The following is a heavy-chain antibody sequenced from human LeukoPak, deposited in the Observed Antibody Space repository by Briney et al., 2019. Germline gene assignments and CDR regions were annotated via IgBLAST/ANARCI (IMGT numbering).Heavy chain of an antibody. CDR1: GGTFSSYA. J-gene: IGHJ6*03. Sequence: GASVKVSCKASGGTFSSYAISWVRQAPGQGLEWMGGIIPIFGTANYAQKFQGRVTITADESTSTAYMELSSLRSEDTAVYYCARDGTATLTGSYYYYYYMDVWGKGTTVTVSS. CDR2: IIPIFGTA. V-gene: IGHV1-69*13. D-gene: IGHD6-13*01. CDR3: ARDGTATLTGSYYYYYYMDV.